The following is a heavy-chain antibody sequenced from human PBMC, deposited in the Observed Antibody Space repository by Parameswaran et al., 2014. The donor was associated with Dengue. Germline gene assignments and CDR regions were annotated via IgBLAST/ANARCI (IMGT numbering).Heavy chain of an antibody. Sequence: RWIRQPPGKGLEWIGYIYYSGSTYYNPSLKSRVTISVDTSKNQFSLKLSSVTAADTAVYYCAGDSSGYYYFDYWAREPGH. CDR3: AGDSSGYYYFDY. D-gene: IGHD3-22*01. J-gene: IGHJ4*02. V-gene: IGHV4-31*02. CDR2: IYYSGST.